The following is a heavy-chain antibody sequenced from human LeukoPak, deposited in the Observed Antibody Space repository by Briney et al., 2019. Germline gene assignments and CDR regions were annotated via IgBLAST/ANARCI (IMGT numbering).Heavy chain of an antibody. D-gene: IGHD2-15*01. J-gene: IGHJ5*02. CDR2: IYYSGST. V-gene: IGHV4-59*01. Sequence: SETLSLTCTVSGGSISSYYWSWIRQPPGKGLEWIGYIYYSGSTNYNPSLKSRVTISVDTSKNQFSLKLSSVTAADTAVYYCASGGYCGGSSCYPNWSDPWGQGTLVTVSS. CDR1: GGSISSYY. CDR3: ASGGYCGGSSCYPNWSDP.